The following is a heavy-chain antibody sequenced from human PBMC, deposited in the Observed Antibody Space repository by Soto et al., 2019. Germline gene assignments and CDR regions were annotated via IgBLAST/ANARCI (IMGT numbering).Heavy chain of an antibody. V-gene: IGHV1-69*01. D-gene: IGHD6-13*01. CDR3: ASASIHGSSWYFWFDP. J-gene: IGHJ5*01. CDR1: GGTFSRYA. CDR2: IIPMFGTT. Sequence: QVQLVQSGAEVRKPGSSVKVSCKASGGTFSRYAINWVRQAPGQGLEWMGGIIPMFGTTNYAHKFKGRVTMTSDESTSTVYMELNTLRSEDAAVYYCASASIHGSSWYFWFDPWGQGTMVTVSS.